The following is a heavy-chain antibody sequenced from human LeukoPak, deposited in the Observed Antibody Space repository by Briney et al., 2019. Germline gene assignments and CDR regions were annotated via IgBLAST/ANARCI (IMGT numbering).Heavy chain of an antibody. CDR2: IYHSGST. CDR3: ARRSVQLERRDAFDI. J-gene: IGHJ3*02. D-gene: IGHD1-1*01. Sequence: PSETLSLTCAVSGGSISSSNWWSWVRQPPGKGLEWIGEIYHSGSTNYNPSLKSRVTISVDKSKNQFSLKLSSVTAADTAVYYCARRSVQLERRDAFDIWGQGTMVTVSS. CDR1: GGSISSSNW. V-gene: IGHV4-4*02.